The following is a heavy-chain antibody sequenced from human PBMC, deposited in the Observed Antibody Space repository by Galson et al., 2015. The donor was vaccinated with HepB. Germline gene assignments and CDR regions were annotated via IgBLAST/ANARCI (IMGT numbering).Heavy chain of an antibody. D-gene: IGHD6-19*01. J-gene: IGHJ2*01. V-gene: IGHV5-51*01. Sequence: QSGAEVKKPGESLKISCKGFGYSFDTYWIGWVRQMPGKGLEWLGIIYPGDSDIRYSPSFQGQVTISADKSISTAYLQWSSLKASDTAMYYCARGAVAGDWYFDLWGRGTLVTVSS. CDR1: GYSFDTYW. CDR3: ARGAVAGDWYFDL. CDR2: IYPGDSDI.